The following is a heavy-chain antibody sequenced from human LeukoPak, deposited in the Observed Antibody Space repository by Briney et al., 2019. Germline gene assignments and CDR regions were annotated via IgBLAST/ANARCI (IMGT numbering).Heavy chain of an antibody. CDR2: INPNSGGT. J-gene: IGHJ4*02. D-gene: IGHD2-2*01. CDR3: ARERGYCSDSACYGSDY. V-gene: IGHV1-2*02. Sequence: ASVKVPCKASGYTFTGYYMHWVRQAPGQGLEWMGWINPNSGGTNYAQKFQGRVTMTRDTSISTAYMELSRLRSDDTAVYFCARERGYCSDSACYGSDYWGQGTLVTVSS. CDR1: GYTFTGYY.